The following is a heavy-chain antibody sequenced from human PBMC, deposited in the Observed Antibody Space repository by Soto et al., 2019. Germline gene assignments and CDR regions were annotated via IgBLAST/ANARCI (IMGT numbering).Heavy chain of an antibody. D-gene: IGHD1-26*01. J-gene: IGHJ6*02. CDR3: VKATSGGLLYYGMEV. V-gene: IGHV3-23*01. CDR2: ISPSGDYA. Sequence: EVQLLESGGGFEQPGGSLRLSCAASGFTFSTIAMAWVRQAPGKGLEWVSYISPSGDYAYFADSVKGRFTMSRDNSKNTVYLQLDSLRVEDTATYYCVKATSGGLLYYGMEVWGQGTTVTVSS. CDR1: GFTFSTIA.